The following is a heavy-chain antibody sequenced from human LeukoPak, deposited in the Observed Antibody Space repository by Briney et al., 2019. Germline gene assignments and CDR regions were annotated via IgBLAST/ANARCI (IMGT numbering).Heavy chain of an antibody. V-gene: IGHV3-64*01. D-gene: IGHD2-8*01. CDR3: ARDRGYCTNGVCPREFDY. J-gene: IGHJ4*02. Sequence: GGSLRLSCAASGFTFSSYAMHWVRQAPGKGLEYVSAISSNGGSTYYANSVKGRFTISRDNSKNTLYLQMGSLRAEDMAVYYCARDRGYCTNGVCPREFDYWGQGTLVTVSS. CDR1: GFTFSSYA. CDR2: ISSNGGST.